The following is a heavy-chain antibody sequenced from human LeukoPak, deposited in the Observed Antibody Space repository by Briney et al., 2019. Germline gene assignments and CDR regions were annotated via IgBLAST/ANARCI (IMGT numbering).Heavy chain of an antibody. CDR3: ARAGGTYYGIAFDI. J-gene: IGHJ3*02. Sequence: PGGSLRLSCAASGFTFSSYWMSWLRQAPGKGLEWVANIKQDGSEKYYVDSVKGRFTISRDNAKNSLYLQMNSLRAEDTAVYYCARAGGTYYGIAFDIWGQGTMVTVSS. CDR1: GFTFSSYW. V-gene: IGHV3-7*01. D-gene: IGHD1-26*01. CDR2: IKQDGSEK.